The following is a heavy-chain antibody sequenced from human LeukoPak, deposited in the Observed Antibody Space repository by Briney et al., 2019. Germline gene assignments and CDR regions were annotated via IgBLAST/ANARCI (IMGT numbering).Heavy chain of an antibody. V-gene: IGHV3-23*01. Sequence: GGSLRLSCAASGFTFTSYSMNWVRQAPGKGLEWVSTISGGGGSAYYADSVKGRFTISRDNSKNTLYLRVNSLRAEDTAVYYCAKGGKWDVTPFDYWGQGTLVTVSS. CDR1: GFTFTSYS. CDR3: AKGGKWDVTPFDY. J-gene: IGHJ4*02. D-gene: IGHD1-26*01. CDR2: ISGGGGSA.